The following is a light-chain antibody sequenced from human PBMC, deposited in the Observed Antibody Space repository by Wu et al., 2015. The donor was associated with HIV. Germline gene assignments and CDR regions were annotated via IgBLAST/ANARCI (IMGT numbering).Light chain of an antibody. J-gene: IGKJ3*01. CDR2: NAY. CDR1: QSVGSY. V-gene: IGKV3-11*01. Sequence: EIVLTQSPATLSLSPGERATLSCRASQSVGSYLAWYQQKPGQAPRLLIYNAYDRATGIPARFSGSGSGTDFTLTISGLEPEDFGVYYCQQRGNWPLFTFGPGTKVDIK. CDR3: QQRGNWPLFT.